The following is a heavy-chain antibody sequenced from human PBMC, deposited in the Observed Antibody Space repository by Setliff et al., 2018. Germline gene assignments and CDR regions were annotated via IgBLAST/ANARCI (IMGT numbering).Heavy chain of an antibody. CDR1: GHTFTSYF. CDR2: INPSGGYT. Sequence: RASVKVSCKASGHTFTSYFMQWVRQAPGQGLEWMGMINPSGGYTIYAQKFQGRVTMTRDTSTSTVYLELSSLRSEDTAVYYCARGLIVLPGPSGDMGYFDYWGQGTQVTVSS. V-gene: IGHV1-46*01. CDR3: ARGLIVLPGPSGDMGYFDY. D-gene: IGHD2-8*01. J-gene: IGHJ4*02.